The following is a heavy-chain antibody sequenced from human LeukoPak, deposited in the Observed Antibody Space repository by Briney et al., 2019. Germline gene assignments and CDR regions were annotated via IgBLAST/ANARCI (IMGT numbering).Heavy chain of an antibody. V-gene: IGHV4-39*01. CDR1: GGSFSGYY. CDR3: ARLSYGDAFDY. J-gene: IGHJ4*02. D-gene: IGHD4-17*01. Sequence: SETLSLTCAVYGGSFSGYYWGWIRQPPGKGLEWIGSIYYSGSTYYNSSLKSRVTISVDTSKNQFSLRLSSVTAADTAVYYCARLSYGDAFDYWGQGTLVTVSS. CDR2: IYYSGST.